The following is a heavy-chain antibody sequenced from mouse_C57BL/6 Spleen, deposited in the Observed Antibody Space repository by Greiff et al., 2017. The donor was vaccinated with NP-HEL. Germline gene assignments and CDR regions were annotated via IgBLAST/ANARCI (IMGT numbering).Heavy chain of an antibody. CDR1: GFTFSSYA. V-gene: IGHV5-4*01. J-gene: IGHJ3*01. CDR2: ISDGGSYT. CDR3: ARDVRFAY. Sequence: DVMLVGSGGGLVKPGGSLKLSCAASGFTFSSYAMSWVRQTPEKRLEWVATISDGGSYTYYPDNVKGRFTISRDNAKNNLYLQMSHLKSEDTAMYYCARDVRFAYWGQGTLVTVSA.